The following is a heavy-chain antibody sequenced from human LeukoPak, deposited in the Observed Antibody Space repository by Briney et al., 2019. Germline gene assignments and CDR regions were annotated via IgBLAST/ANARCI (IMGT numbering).Heavy chain of an antibody. CDR2: INHSGST. CDR1: GVSFSGYY. V-gene: IGHV4-34*01. D-gene: IGHD2-2*01. J-gene: IGHJ6*02. CDR3: ARGRGVVPAAPWGYYYYGMDV. Sequence: SETLSLTCAVYGVSFSGYYWSWIRQPPGKGLEWIGEINHSGSTNYNPSLKSRVTISVDTSKNQFSLKLSSVTAADTAVYYCARGRGVVPAAPWGYYYYGMDVWGQGTTVTVSS.